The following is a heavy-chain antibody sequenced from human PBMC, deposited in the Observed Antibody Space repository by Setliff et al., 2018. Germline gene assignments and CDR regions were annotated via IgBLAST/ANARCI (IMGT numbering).Heavy chain of an antibody. CDR1: GGSISSGSNY. Sequence: SETLSLTCTVSGGSISSGSNYWSWIRQPAGRGLEWIGHIDPSGNTNHHPSLKSRVTISGDTSKNQFSLEMTSITAADAAVYHCARARWTGGYYSGDNYYMDVWGKGTTVTVSS. CDR2: IDPSGNT. CDR3: ARARWTGGYYSGDNYYMDV. D-gene: IGHD3-22*01. V-gene: IGHV4-61*09. J-gene: IGHJ6*03.